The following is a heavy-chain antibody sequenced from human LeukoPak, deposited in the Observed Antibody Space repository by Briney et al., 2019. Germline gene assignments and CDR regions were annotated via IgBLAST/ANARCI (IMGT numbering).Heavy chain of an antibody. D-gene: IGHD2/OR15-2a*01. CDR3: AAGIPSKDLNYYYYMDV. J-gene: IGHJ6*03. CDR2: IYHSGST. Sequence: SETLSLTCTVSGYSISSGYYWGWIRQPPGKGLEWIGSIYHSGSTYYNPSLKSRVTISVDTSKNQFSLKLSSVTAADTAVYYCAAGIPSKDLNYYYYMDVWGKGTTVTISS. V-gene: IGHV4-38-2*02. CDR1: GYSISSGYY.